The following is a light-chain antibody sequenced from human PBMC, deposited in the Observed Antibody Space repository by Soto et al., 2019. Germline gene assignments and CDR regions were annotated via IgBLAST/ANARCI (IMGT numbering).Light chain of an antibody. CDR2: GAS. CDR3: QQYNNWPPT. CDR1: QSVSSN. Sequence: IVLKNSPGTRSLSTEDIPTLSFRASQSVSSNLAWYQQKPGQAPRLLIYGASTRATGIPARFSGSGSGTEFTLTFSSLQSEDFAVYSCQQYNNWPPTFGPGTMVDIK. V-gene: IGKV3-15*01. J-gene: IGKJ1*01.